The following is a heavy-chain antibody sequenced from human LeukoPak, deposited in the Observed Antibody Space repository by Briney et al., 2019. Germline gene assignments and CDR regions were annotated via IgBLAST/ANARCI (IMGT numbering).Heavy chain of an antibody. V-gene: IGHV3-72*01. CDR1: GFTFSDHY. CDR2: IRNKANSYTT. CDR3: VGGAVYYFDC. Sequence: GGSLRLPCAASGFTFSDHYMDWVRQAPGKGLEWVGRIRNKANSYTTEYAASVKGRFTVSRDNSKNSLYLQMNSLKTEDTAVYYCVGGAVYYFDCWGQGTLVTVSS. J-gene: IGHJ4*02.